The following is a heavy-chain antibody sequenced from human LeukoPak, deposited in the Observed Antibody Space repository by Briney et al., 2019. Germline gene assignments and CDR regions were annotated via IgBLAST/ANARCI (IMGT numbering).Heavy chain of an antibody. CDR3: ARDRRYYYGMDV. Sequence: SETLSLTCTVSGGSISSGGYYWSWIRQHPGKGLEWIGYIYYGGSTYYNPSLKSRVTISVDTSKNQFSLKLSSVTAADTAVYYCARDRRYYYGMDVWGQGTTVTVSS. CDR2: IYYGGST. CDR1: GGSISSGGYY. J-gene: IGHJ6*02. V-gene: IGHV4-31*03.